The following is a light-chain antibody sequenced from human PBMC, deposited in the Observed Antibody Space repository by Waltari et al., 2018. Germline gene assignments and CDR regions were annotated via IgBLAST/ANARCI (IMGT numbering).Light chain of an antibody. CDR3: QQSYSTPLWT. V-gene: IGKV1-39*01. CDR2: AGS. J-gene: IGKJ1*01. CDR1: QSISSD. Sequence: DIQMTQPPSSLSASVGDRVTITCRASQSISSDLNWYQQKPGKAPKLLIYAGSSLQSGVPSRFSVSGSGTDVTLTISSLQPEDFATYYCQQSYSTPLWTFGQGTKGETK.